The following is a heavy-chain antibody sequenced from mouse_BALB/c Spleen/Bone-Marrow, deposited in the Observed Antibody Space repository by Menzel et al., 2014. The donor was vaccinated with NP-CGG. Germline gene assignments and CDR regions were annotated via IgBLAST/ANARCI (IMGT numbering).Heavy chain of an antibody. CDR3: ARLNYYGNLFV. Sequence: EVRLQESGGGLVQPGGSLKLSYAASGFDFSRYWMSWVRQAPGKGLEWIGEINPDSSTINYTPSLKDKFIISRDNAKNTLYLQMSKVRSEDTALYYCARLNYYGNLFVWGAGTTVTVSS. D-gene: IGHD1-1*01. V-gene: IGHV4-1*02. J-gene: IGHJ1*01. CDR2: INPDSSTI. CDR1: GFDFSRYW.